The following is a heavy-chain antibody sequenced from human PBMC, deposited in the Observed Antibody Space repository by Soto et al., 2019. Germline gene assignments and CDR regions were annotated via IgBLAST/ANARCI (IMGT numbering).Heavy chain of an antibody. Sequence: NPSETLSLTCTVSGGSISSYYWSWIRQPPGKGLEWIGYIYYSGSTNYNPSLKSRVTISVDTSKNQFSLKLSSVTAADTAVYYCARETDFGVRTDGFDPWGQGTLVTVSS. CDR3: ARETDFGVRTDGFDP. J-gene: IGHJ5*02. D-gene: IGHD3-3*01. CDR1: GGSISSYY. CDR2: IYYSGST. V-gene: IGHV4-59*01.